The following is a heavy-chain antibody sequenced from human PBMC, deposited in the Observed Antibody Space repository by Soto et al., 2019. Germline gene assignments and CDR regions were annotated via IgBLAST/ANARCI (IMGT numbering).Heavy chain of an antibody. CDR3: ARDDVLCDGGRYYYYYMDV. J-gene: IGHJ6*03. CDR2: IQSGGPT. Sequence: GVSMRVSCAASGFNVSSKYMSWVRQATGKGLEWVSLIQSGGPTYYADSVKGRFTISRDTSENTLHLQMDSLRAEDTAVYYCARDDVLCDGGRYYYYYMDVWGKGTTVTVSS. CDR1: GFNVSSKY. D-gene: IGHD2-21*01. V-gene: IGHV3-66*01.